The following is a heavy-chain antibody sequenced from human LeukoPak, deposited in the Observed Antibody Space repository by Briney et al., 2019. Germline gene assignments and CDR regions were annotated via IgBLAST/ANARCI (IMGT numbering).Heavy chain of an antibody. CDR1: GYSFTNFW. D-gene: IGHD1-26*01. Sequence: GESLKISCKGSGYSFTNFWIGWVRQMPGKGLEWMGIIHPGDSDTRYSPSFQGQVTISADKSITTAYLQWSSLKASDTAMYYCGRHQHSGSYGAFDIWGQGTMVTVSS. V-gene: IGHV5-51*01. CDR3: GRHQHSGSYGAFDI. CDR2: IHPGDSDT. J-gene: IGHJ3*02.